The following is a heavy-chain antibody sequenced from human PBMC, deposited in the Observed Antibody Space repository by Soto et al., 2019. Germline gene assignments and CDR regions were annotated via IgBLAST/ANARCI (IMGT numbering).Heavy chain of an antibody. CDR2: IYHSGST. CDR3: ARDHTHYDILTGYPIYYYYYGMDV. V-gene: IGHV4-4*02. J-gene: IGHJ6*02. CDR1: GGSISSSTW. D-gene: IGHD3-9*01. Sequence: PSETVSLTFPVSGGSISSSTWWSWVRQPPWKGLELIGEIYHSGSTNYNPSLKSRVTISVDKSKNQFSLKLSSVTAADTAVYYCARDHTHYDILTGYPIYYYYYGMDVWGQGTTVT.